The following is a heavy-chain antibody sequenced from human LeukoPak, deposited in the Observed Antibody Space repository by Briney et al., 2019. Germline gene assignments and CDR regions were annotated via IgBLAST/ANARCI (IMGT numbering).Heavy chain of an antibody. CDR2: ISSSGSTI. V-gene: IGHV3-48*03. D-gene: IGHD1-26*01. CDR3: ARLYSGSYPPGY. J-gene: IGHJ4*02. CDR1: GFTFSSYE. Sequence: GGSLRLSCAASGFTFSSYEMNWVRQAPGKGLEWVSYISSSGSTIYYADSVKGRFTISRDNAKNSLYLQMNSLKAEDTAVYYCARLYSGSYPPGYWGQGTLVTVSS.